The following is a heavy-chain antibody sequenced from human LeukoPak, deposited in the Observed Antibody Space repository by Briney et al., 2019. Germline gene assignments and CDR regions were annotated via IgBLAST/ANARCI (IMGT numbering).Heavy chain of an antibody. CDR3: ARDLRGYDFWSGQGSNWFDP. V-gene: IGHV4-39*07. D-gene: IGHD3-3*01. J-gene: IGHJ5*02. CDR2: IYFSGST. Sequence: SETLSLTCTVSGGSISSSSYYWGWIRQPPGKDLEWIGSIYFSGSTYYNPSLKSRVTISVDTSKNQFSLKLSSVTAADTAVYYCARDLRGYDFWSGQGSNWFDPWGQGTLVTVSS. CDR1: GGSISSSSYY.